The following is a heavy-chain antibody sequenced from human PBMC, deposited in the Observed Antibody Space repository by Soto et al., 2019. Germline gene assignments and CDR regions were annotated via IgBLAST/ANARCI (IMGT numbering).Heavy chain of an antibody. CDR1: GFTFSSYG. J-gene: IGHJ6*03. Sequence: QVQLVESGGGVVQPGTSLRLSCAASGFTFSSYGMHWVRQAPGKGLEWVAVIWYDGSNKYYADSVKGRFTISRDNSKNTLYLQMNSLRAEDSAVYYCARGYGSENPYYMDVWGKGTTVTVSS. CDR3: ARGYGSENPYYMDV. CDR2: IWYDGSNK. V-gene: IGHV3-33*01. D-gene: IGHD3-10*01.